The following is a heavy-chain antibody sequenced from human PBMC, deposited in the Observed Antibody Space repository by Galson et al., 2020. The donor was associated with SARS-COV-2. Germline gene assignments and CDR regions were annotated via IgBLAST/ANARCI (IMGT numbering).Heavy chain of an antibody. CDR3: ARETDDYSSSWYDY. CDR2: ISYDGTTR. J-gene: IGHJ4*02. V-gene: IGHV3-30*01. Sequence: GGSLRLPCVASGFTFSGQAMHWVRQAPGKGLEWVGIISYDGTTRYNGDSLKGRFTISRDNSKNTLFLQMNNLRPEDTATYYCARETDDYSSSWYDYWGQGTRVTVSS. D-gene: IGHD6-13*01. CDR1: GFTFSGQA.